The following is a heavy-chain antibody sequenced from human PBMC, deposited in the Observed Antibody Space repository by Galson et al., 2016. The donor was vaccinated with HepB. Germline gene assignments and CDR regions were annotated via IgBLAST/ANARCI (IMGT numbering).Heavy chain of an antibody. D-gene: IGHD4-17*01. V-gene: IGHV3-11*01. J-gene: IGHJ3*01. CDR3: ARDLSDDSVEYVDVFDL. CDR2: ISRSGDSL. Sequence: SLRLSCAASGFTFSDYHMNWIRQAPGKGLEWISYISRSGDSLLYAASVRGRFSSPRDNAKKSLYLQMTNLSAEDTAVYFCARDLSDDSVEYVDVFDLWGQGTMVTVSS. CDR1: GFTFSDYH.